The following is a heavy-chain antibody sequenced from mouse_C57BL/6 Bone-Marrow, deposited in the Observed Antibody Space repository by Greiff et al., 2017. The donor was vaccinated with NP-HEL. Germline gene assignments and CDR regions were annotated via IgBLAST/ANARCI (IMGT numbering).Heavy chain of an antibody. D-gene: IGHD1-1*01. CDR1: GYTFTDYN. J-gene: IGHJ3*01. V-gene: IGHV1-18*01. Sequence: EVQLQQSGPELVKPGASVKIPCKASGYTFTDYNMDWVKQSHGKSLEWIGDINPNNGGTIYNQKFKGKATLTVDKSSSTAYMELRSLTSEDTAVYYCARWATTVVPVAYWGQGTLVTVSA. CDR3: ARWATTVVPVAY. CDR2: INPNNGGT.